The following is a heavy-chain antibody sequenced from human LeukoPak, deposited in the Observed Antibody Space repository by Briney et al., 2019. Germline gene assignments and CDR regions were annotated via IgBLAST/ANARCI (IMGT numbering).Heavy chain of an antibody. Sequence: PSETLSLTCTVSGGSISSYYWSWIRQPPGKGLEWIGYIYYSGSTNYNPSLKSRVTISVDTSKNQFSLKLSSVTAADTAVYYCAQGRTLDAFNIWGQGTMVTVSS. V-gene: IGHV4-59*01. CDR2: IYYSGST. CDR1: GGSISSYY. D-gene: IGHD3-10*01. CDR3: AQGRTLDAFNI. J-gene: IGHJ3*02.